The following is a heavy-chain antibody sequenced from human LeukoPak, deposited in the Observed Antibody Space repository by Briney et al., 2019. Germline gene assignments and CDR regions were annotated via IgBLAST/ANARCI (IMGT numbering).Heavy chain of an antibody. Sequence: ASVKVSCKASGYTFTSYDINWVRQATGQGLEWMGWMNPNSGNTGYAQKFQGRVTMTRNTSISTAYMELSSLRSEDTAVYYCARGVFGSGSYCSRFGTDYWGQGTLVTVSS. V-gene: IGHV1-8*01. CDR1: GYTFTSYD. J-gene: IGHJ4*02. CDR2: MNPNSGNT. D-gene: IGHD3-10*01. CDR3: ARGVFGSGSYCSRFGTDY.